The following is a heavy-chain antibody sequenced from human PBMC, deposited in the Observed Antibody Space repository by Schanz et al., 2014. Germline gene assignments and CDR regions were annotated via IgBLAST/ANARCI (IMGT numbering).Heavy chain of an antibody. V-gene: IGHV1-2*02. D-gene: IGHD1-26*01. J-gene: IGHJ4*02. CDR1: GYTFTGYY. Sequence: QVQLVQSGAEVKKPGASVKVSCKASGYTFTGYYLHWVRQAPGQGLEWMGWISPNGATRYAQNFQDKVTMTRDTSTSTVYLDLSSLRSEDTAVYYCARERPRKGDFDYWGQGTLVTVSS. CDR2: ISPNGAT. CDR3: ARERPRKGDFDY.